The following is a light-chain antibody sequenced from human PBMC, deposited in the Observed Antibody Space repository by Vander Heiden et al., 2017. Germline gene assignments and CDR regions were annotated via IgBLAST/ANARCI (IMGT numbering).Light chain of an antibody. Sequence: DIQMTQSPSTLSASVGDRVTITCRASQSISSWVAWYQQKPGNAPKLLIYKASNLEPGVPSRFSGSGSGTEFTLTISSLQPDDCATYYCQQYNSYSWTFGQGTKVEIK. CDR3: QQYNSYSWT. J-gene: IGKJ1*01. CDR1: QSISSW. CDR2: KAS. V-gene: IGKV1-5*03.